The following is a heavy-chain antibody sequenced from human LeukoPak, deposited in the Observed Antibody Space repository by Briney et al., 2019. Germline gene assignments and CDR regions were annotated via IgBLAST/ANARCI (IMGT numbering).Heavy chain of an antibody. V-gene: IGHV1-69*01. Sequence: SLKVSCKASGGTFSSYTFSWVRQAPGQGLEWMGGIIPIFGTANYAQKFQGRVTITADESTSTAYMELSSLRSEDTAVYYCASASHITMLRGANDYWGQGTLVTVSS. J-gene: IGHJ4*02. D-gene: IGHD3-10*01. CDR3: ASASHITMLRGANDY. CDR2: IIPIFGTA. CDR1: GGTFSSYT.